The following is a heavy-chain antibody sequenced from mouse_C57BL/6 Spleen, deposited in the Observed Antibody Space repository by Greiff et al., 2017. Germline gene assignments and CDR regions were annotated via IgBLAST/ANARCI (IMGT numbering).Heavy chain of an antibody. CDR2: IDPSDSET. CDR3: ARDRLDGYYKGYAMDY. J-gene: IGHJ4*01. V-gene: IGHV1-52*01. CDR1: GYTFTSYW. Sequence: QVQLQQPGAELVRPGSSVKLSCKASGYTFTSYWMHWVKQKPIQGLEWIGNIDPSDSETHYNQKFKDKATLTVDKSSSTAYMQLSSLTSEDSAVYYCARDRLDGYYKGYAMDYWGQGTSVTVSS. D-gene: IGHD2-3*01.